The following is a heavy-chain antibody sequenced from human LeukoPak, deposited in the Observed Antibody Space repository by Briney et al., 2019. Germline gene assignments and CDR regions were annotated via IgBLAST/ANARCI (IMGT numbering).Heavy chain of an antibody. D-gene: IGHD3-10*01. CDR1: GFTFSSYG. V-gene: IGHV3-33*01. Sequence: QPGRSLRLSCAASGFTFSSYGMHWVRQAPGKGLEWVAVIWYDGSNKYYADSVKGRFTISRDNSKNTLYLQMNSLRAEDTAVYYCARDIDYYGSGSHAPFDYWGQGTLVTVSS. CDR3: ARDIDYYGSGSHAPFDY. J-gene: IGHJ4*02. CDR2: IWYDGSNK.